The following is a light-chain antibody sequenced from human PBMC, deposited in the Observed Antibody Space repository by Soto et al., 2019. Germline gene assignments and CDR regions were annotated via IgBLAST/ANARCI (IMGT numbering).Light chain of an antibody. CDR3: QQYGSSPRT. CDR2: GAS. V-gene: IGKV3-20*01. J-gene: IGKJ2*02. CDR1: QSVSSSY. Sequence: EIVLTQSPGTLSLSPGERATLSCRASQSVSSSYLAWYQQKPGQAPRLLIYGASSRATGIPDRFSGSGSGNDFTLTISRLEPDDFAVYYCQQYGSSPRTFGQGTKLELK.